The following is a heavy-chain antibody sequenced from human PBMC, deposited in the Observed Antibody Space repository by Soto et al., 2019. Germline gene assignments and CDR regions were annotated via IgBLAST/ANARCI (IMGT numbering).Heavy chain of an antibody. CDR2: IYSGGAT. V-gene: IGHV3-53*01. CDR3: ARERSLPIGEFPPNTFDV. CDR1: GFTVSDNY. D-gene: IGHD3-10*01. J-gene: IGHJ3*01. Sequence: EVQLVESGGGLIQPGGSLRLACAASGFTVSDNYMNWVRQAPGKGLEWVSVIYSGGATKYADSVRGRFTISRDNAKNTVYLQINSLIAEDTAVYYCARERSLPIGEFPPNTFDVWGQGTMVTVSS.